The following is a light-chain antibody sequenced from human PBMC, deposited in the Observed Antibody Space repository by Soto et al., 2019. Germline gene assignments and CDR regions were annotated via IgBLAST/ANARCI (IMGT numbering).Light chain of an antibody. V-gene: IGKV3-20*01. CDR3: QQYGSSPPT. J-gene: IGKJ1*01. Sequence: ENVLTQFPGTLSLSPGDRATLSYRVRQNFGITYLAWYQQKRGQAPSFLIYGASSSATGIPDRFSGSGSGTDFTLTINRREPEDFALYYCQQYGSSPPTFGQGTKVDIK. CDR2: GAS. CDR1: QNFGITY.